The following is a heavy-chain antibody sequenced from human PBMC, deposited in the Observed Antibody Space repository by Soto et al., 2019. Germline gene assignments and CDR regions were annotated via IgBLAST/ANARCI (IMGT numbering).Heavy chain of an antibody. V-gene: IGHV3-74*01. CDR3: ATDQLYLQGVIRHCFDR. Sequence: GGSLRLSCAASGFTFSLYWMHWVRQAPGKGLVWVSRINSDESSTNYADSVKGRFTIPRDNAKNTLYLQMNSLRAEDTAVYYCATDQLYLQGVIRHCFDRWGQGT. J-gene: IGHJ5*02. CDR2: INSDESST. CDR1: GFTFSLYW. D-gene: IGHD3-10*02.